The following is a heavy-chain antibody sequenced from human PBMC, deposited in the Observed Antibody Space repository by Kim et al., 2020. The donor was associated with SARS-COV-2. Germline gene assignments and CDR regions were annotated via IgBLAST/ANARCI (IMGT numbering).Heavy chain of an antibody. CDR3: AKDSASTWFGELLGTYGMAV. J-gene: IGHJ6*02. D-gene: IGHD3-10*01. V-gene: IGHV3-30*18. CDR2: ISYDGSNK. CDR1: GFTFSSSG. Sequence: GGSLRLSCAASGFTFSSSGMHWVRQAPGKGLEWVAVISYDGSNKYYADSVKGRFTISRDNSKNTLYMQMNSLRAEDTAVYYWAKDSASTWFGELLGTYGMAVWGQGTTVTVSS.